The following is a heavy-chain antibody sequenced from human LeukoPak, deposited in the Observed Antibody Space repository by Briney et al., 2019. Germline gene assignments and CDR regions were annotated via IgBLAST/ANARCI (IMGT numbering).Heavy chain of an antibody. Sequence: SETLSLTCAVYGGSFSGYYWSWIRQPPGKGLEWIGEINHSGSTNYNPSLKSRVTISVDTSKNQFSLKLSSVTAADTAVYYCARVLGGSYHGLDYWGQGTRVTVSS. D-gene: IGHD1-26*01. V-gene: IGHV4-34*01. CDR1: GGSFSGYY. CDR3: ARVLGGSYHGLDY. CDR2: INHSGST. J-gene: IGHJ4*02.